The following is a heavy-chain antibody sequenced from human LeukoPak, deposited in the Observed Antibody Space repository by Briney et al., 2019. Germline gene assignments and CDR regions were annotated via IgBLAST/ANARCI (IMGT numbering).Heavy chain of an antibody. V-gene: IGHV4-59*01. D-gene: IGHD6-19*01. Sequence: PSETLSLTCTVSGGSMSSYYWNWIRQPPGKGLEWIGYIYYSGSTNYNPSLKSRVTISIDTSKNQLSLKLSSVTAADTAVYYCARGVAVAGFLNWFDPWGQGTLVTVSS. CDR3: ARGVAVAGFLNWFDP. CDR2: IYYSGST. J-gene: IGHJ5*02. CDR1: GGSMSSYY.